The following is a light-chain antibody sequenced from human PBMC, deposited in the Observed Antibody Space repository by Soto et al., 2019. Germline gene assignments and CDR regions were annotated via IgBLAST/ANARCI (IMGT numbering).Light chain of an antibody. J-gene: IGLJ2*01. CDR1: SSNIGAGYD. CDR2: GNN. V-gene: IGLV1-40*01. Sequence: QSVLTQPPSVSGAPGQRVTISCTGSSSNIGAGYDVHWYQQLPGTAPQLLIYGNNNRPSGVPDRLSGSKSGTSASLAITGLQAEDEADYYCQSYDSSLSAVVFGGGTKLTVL. CDR3: QSYDSSLSAVV.